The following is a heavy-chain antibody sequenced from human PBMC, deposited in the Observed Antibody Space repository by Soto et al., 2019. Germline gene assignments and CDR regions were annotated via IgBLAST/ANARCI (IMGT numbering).Heavy chain of an antibody. CDR1: GYTFTSYG. CDR2: ISAYNGNT. D-gene: IGHD3-10*01. V-gene: IGHV1-18*01. Sequence: ASVKVSCKASGYTFTSYGISWVRQAPGQGLEWMGWISAYNGNTNYAQKLQGRVTMTTDTSTSTAYMELRSLRSDDTAVYYCARDLGSGSYYRLYYYYGMDVWGQGTTVTVS. CDR3: ARDLGSGSYYRLYYYYGMDV. J-gene: IGHJ6*02.